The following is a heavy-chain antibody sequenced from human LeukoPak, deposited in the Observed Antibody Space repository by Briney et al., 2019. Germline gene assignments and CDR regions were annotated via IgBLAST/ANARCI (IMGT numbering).Heavy chain of an antibody. CDR1: GFTFSDYC. Sequence: GGSLRLSCAASGFTFSDYCMSWIRQAPGKGLEWFSYISRSGSTIYYADSVKGRFTISRDNAKNSLYLQMNSLRAEDTAVYYCARPYSSGDLTDYWGQGTLVTVSS. J-gene: IGHJ4*02. V-gene: IGHV3-11*01. CDR2: ISRSGSTI. CDR3: ARPYSSGDLTDY. D-gene: IGHD5-18*01.